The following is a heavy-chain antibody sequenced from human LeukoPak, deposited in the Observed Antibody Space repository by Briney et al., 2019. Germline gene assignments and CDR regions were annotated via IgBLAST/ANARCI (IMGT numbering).Heavy chain of an antibody. CDR1: GYTFTGYY. D-gene: IGHD2-2*02. J-gene: IGHJ6*02. CDR2: INPNSGGT. CDR3: ARDGDCSSTSCYTGRYYYYGMDV. Sequence: ASVKVSCKASGYTFTGYYMHWVRQAPGQGLEWMGWINPNSGGTNYAQKFQGRVTMTRDTSISTAYMELSRLRSDDTAVYYCARDGDCSSTSCYTGRYYYYGMDVWGQGTTATVSS. V-gene: IGHV1-2*02.